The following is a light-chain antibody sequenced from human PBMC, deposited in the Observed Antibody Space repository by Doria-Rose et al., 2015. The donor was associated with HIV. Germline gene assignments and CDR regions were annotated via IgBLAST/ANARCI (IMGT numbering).Light chain of an antibody. V-gene: IGKV3-20*01. J-gene: IGKJ1*01. CDR2: DGS. Sequence: TQSPGTLSLSPGERATLSCRASQSFSSTYLAWYQQKPDQAPSLLIYDGSTRATVIPDRFSASGFGTDFTLTINRLEPEDFALYYCHQYGTSWTFGQGTKVEI. CDR3: HQYGTSWT. CDR1: QSFSSTY.